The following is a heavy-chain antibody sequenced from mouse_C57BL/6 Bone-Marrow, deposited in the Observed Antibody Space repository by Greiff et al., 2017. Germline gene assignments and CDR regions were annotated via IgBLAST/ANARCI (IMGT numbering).Heavy chain of an antibody. CDR1: GYTFTDYE. J-gene: IGHJ3*01. D-gene: IGHD2-4*01. CDR3: TRCYEYGGSWFAY. CDR2: IDPETGGT. Sequence: QVQLQQSGAELVRPGASVTLSCKASGYTFTDYEMHWVKQTPVHGLEWIGAIDPETGGTAYNQKFKGKAILTADNSSSTAYMELLSLTSEDSAVYYCTRCYEYGGSWFAYWGQGTLVTVSA. V-gene: IGHV1-15*01.